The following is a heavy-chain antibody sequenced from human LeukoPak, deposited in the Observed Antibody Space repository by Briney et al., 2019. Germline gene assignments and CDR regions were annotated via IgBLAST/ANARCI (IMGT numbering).Heavy chain of an antibody. CDR3: ARGSIRSIAAAGIFDY. V-gene: IGHV1-69*13. D-gene: IGHD6-13*01. J-gene: IGHJ4*02. CDR1: GGTFSSYA. CDR2: IIPIFGTA. Sequence: ASVKVSCKASGGTFSSYAISWVRQAPGQGLEWMGGIIPIFGTANYAQKFQGSVTITADESTSTAYMELSSLRSEDTAVYYCARGSIRSIAAAGIFDYWGQGTLVTVSS.